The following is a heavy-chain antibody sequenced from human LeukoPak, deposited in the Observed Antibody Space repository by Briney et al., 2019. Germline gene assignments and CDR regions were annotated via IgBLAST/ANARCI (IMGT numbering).Heavy chain of an antibody. CDR3: AKDRHGDYSFDF. D-gene: IGHD4-17*01. CDR2: ISAGGGTT. Sequence: PGGSLRLSCAASGFTFSSYALNWVRQAPGKGLEWVSGISAGGGTTYFADSVKGRFTISRDNSKSTLYLQMNSLRAEDTAVYFCAKDRHGDYSFDFWGQGTLVTVSS. V-gene: IGHV3-23*01. CDR1: GFTFSSYA. J-gene: IGHJ4*02.